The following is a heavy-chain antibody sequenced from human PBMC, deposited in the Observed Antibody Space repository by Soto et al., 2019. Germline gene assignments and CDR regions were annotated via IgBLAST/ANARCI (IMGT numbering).Heavy chain of an antibody. Sequence: QVPLVQSGAEVKKPGASVKVSCKASGYTFTSYGITWVRQAPGQGLEWMGWISAYNGNTNYAQKLQGRVTMTTDTATSTAYMELRSLRADDTAVYYCARLMWDYGSGSPSFYVDYWGQGTLVTVSS. D-gene: IGHD3-10*01. CDR1: GYTFTSYG. J-gene: IGHJ4*02. CDR2: ISAYNGNT. CDR3: ARLMWDYGSGSPSFYVDY. V-gene: IGHV1-18*01.